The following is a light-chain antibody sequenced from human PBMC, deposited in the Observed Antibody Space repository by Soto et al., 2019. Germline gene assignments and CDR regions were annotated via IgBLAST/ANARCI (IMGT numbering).Light chain of an antibody. CDR1: QSVSSSY. V-gene: IGKV3-20*01. Sequence: EIVLTQSPGTLSLSPGERATLSCRASQSVSSSYLAWYQQKPGQAPRLLIYGASSRATGIPDRFSGSGSGTGFTLNNSRLEAEDFAVYYCQQYGSSPPYTFGQGTKLEIK. J-gene: IGKJ2*01. CDR2: GAS. CDR3: QQYGSSPPYT.